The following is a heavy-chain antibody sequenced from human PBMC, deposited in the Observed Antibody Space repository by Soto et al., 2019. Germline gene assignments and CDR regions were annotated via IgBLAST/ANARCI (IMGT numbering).Heavy chain of an antibody. CDR1: GYTFTGYY. D-gene: IGHD2-15*01. V-gene: IGHV1-8*02. CDR3: AREHCSGGSCSGSHFDY. Sequence: ASVKVSCKASGYTFTGYYMHWVRQAPGQGLEWMGWINPNSGNTGYAQKFQGRVTMTRDTSISTAYMELSSLRSEDTAVYYCAREHCSGGSCSGSHFDYWGQGTLVTVS. J-gene: IGHJ4*02. CDR2: INPNSGNT.